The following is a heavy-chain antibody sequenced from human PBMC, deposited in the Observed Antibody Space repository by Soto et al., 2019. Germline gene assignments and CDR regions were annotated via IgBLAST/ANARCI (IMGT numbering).Heavy chain of an antibody. V-gene: IGHV7-4-1*01. CDR2: INTNTGNP. J-gene: IGHJ4*02. Sequence: ASVKVSCKASGYTFTSYAMNWVRQAPGQGLEWMGWINTNTGNPTYAQGFTGRFVFSLDTSVSTAYLQICSLKAEDTAVYYCARDSSSWESSWDYWGKGTLVTVSS. CDR3: ARDSSSWESSWDY. D-gene: IGHD6-13*01. CDR1: GYTFTSYA.